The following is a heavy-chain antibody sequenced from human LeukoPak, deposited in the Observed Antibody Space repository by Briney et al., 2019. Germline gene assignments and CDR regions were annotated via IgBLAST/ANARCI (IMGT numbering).Heavy chain of an antibody. Sequence: PGGSLRLSCAASGFTFSSYSMNWVRQAPGKGLEWVSSISSSSSYIYYADSVKGRFTISRDNAKNSLYLQMNSLRAEDTAVYYCAKGVRDKYEGIYDAFDIWGQGTMVTVSS. CDR3: AKGVRDKYEGIYDAFDI. CDR2: ISSSSSYI. D-gene: IGHD5-24*01. V-gene: IGHV3-21*01. J-gene: IGHJ3*02. CDR1: GFTFSSYS.